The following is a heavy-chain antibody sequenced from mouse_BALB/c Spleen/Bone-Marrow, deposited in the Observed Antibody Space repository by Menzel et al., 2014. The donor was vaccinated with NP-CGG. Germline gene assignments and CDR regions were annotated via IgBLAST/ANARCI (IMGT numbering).Heavy chain of an antibody. CDR3: ARGNYGFSFYYAMDY. J-gene: IGHJ4*01. D-gene: IGHD1-1*01. CDR2: ISSGSSTI. Sequence: DVHLVESGGGSVQPGGSRKLSCAASGFTFSSFGMHWVRRAPEKGLEWVAYISSGSSTIYYADTVKGRFTISRDNPKNTLFLQMTSLRSEDTAMYYCARGNYGFSFYYAMDYWGQGTSVTVSS. CDR1: GFTFSSFG. V-gene: IGHV5-17*02.